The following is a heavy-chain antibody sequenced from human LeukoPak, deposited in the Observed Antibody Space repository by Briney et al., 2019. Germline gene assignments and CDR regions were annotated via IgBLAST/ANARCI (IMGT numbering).Heavy chain of an antibody. CDR1: GFTFSSYA. CDR3: ARDHREYYDFWSGYYDY. J-gene: IGHJ4*02. Sequence: GGSLRLSCAASGFTFSSYAMSWVRQAPGKGLEWVSAISGSGGSTYYADSVKGRFTISRDNAKNSLYLQMNSLRAEDTAVYYCARDHREYYDFWSGYYDYWGQGTLVTVSS. V-gene: IGHV3-23*01. D-gene: IGHD3-3*01. CDR2: ISGSGGST.